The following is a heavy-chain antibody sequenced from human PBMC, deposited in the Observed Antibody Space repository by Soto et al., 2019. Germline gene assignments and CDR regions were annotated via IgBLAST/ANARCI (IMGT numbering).Heavy chain of an antibody. CDR3: ARLLGTAVFDH. Sequence: SENLSLTCTVSGGSISGYHWSWIRQTPGKGLEWIGKIHPSGSTDYNPSLNSPVIISADTSKNQVSLKLSPVTAADTAIYYCARLLGTAVFDHWGQGTLVTVSS. CDR2: IHPSGST. V-gene: IGHV4-4*09. D-gene: IGHD2-21*02. CDR1: GGSISGYH. J-gene: IGHJ4*02.